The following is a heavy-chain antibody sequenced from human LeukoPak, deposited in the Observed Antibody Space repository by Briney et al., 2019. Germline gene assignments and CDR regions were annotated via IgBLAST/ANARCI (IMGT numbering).Heavy chain of an antibody. Sequence: GGSLRLSCAASGFTFSSYSMNWVRQAPGKGLEWVSAISGSGGSTYYADSVKGRFTISRDNSKNTLYLQMNSLRAEDTAVYYCAKYSLYNWNDRLFDYWGQGTLVTVSS. CDR2: ISGSGGST. J-gene: IGHJ4*02. D-gene: IGHD1-1*01. V-gene: IGHV3-23*01. CDR3: AKYSLYNWNDRLFDY. CDR1: GFTFSSYS.